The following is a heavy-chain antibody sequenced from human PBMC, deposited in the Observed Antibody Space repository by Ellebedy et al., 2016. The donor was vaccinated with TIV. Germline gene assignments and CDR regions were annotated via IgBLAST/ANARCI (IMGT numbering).Heavy chain of an antibody. J-gene: IGHJ1*01. V-gene: IGHV4-39*01. CDR2: IHYSGDT. CDR1: GDSIFSSSYY. Sequence: MPGGSLRLSCIVSGDSIFSSSYYWGWIRQPPGKGLEWIGSIHYSGDTYYNPSLSSRVTVSVDTSKNQFSLNLKSVTAADTAVYYCEADWGFTGNCNNWGQGTLVTVSS. D-gene: IGHD1-1*01. CDR3: EADWGFTGNCNN.